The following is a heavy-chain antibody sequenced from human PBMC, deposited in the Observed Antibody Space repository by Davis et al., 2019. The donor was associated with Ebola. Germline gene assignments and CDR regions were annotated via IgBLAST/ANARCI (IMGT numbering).Heavy chain of an antibody. CDR1: GFTFSSYG. J-gene: IGHJ4*02. CDR3: ARDKDGYNYYFDY. V-gene: IGHV3-7*03. Sequence: GESLKISCAASGFTFSSYGMHWVRQAPGKGLEWVANIKQDGSEKYYVDPVKGRFTISRDNAKNSLYLQMNSLRAEDTAVYYCARDKDGYNYYFDYWGQGTLVTVSS. CDR2: IKQDGSEK. D-gene: IGHD5-24*01.